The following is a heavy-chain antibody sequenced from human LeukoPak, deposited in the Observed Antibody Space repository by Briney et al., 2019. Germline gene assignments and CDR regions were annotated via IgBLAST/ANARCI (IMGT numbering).Heavy chain of an antibody. D-gene: IGHD2-2*01. V-gene: IGHV3-21*01. CDR1: GFTFSCCG. J-gene: IGHJ4*02. Sequence: PGGSLRLSCAASGFTFSCCGMTWVRQAPGKGLEWVSGISPSGDITYYADSVKGRFTISRDNAKNSLYLQMNSLRVEDTAVYYCARDCRRYCSSTSCPAGAWGQGTLVTVSS. CDR3: ARDCRRYCSSTSCPAGA. CDR2: ISPSGDIT.